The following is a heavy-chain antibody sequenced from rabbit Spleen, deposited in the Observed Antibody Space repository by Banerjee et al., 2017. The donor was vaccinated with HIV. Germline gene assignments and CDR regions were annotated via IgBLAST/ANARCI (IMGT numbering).Heavy chain of an antibody. CDR2: IYSGIDGVT. V-gene: IGHV1S40*01. D-gene: IGHD1-1*01. CDR1: GFSFSTSYH. Sequence: QSLEESGGDLVKPGASLTLTCTASGFSFSTSYHMCWVRQAPGKGLEWIACIYSGIDGVTHYSNWVNGRFTISSHNAQNTLYLQLNSLTAADTATYFCVRGASSSGYYNLWGPGTLVTVS. J-gene: IGHJ4*01. CDR3: VRGASSSGYYNL.